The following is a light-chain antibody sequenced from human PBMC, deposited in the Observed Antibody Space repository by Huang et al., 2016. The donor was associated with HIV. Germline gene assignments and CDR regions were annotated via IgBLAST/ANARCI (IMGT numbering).Light chain of an antibody. Sequence: DIVMTQSPDSLTVSLGERATIHCKSGQKLLYNSNNKNYLNWYYQKPGQPPKLLLYWAAARESGVPDRFSGSGSGTNFTLNISSLQAEDVAVYYCQQYYSSLWTFGQGTKVEIK. J-gene: IGKJ1*01. CDR1: QKLLYNSNNKNY. CDR2: WAA. V-gene: IGKV4-1*01. CDR3: QQYYSSLWT.